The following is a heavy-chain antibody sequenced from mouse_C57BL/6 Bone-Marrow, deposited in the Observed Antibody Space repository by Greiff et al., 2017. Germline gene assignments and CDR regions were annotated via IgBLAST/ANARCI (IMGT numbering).Heavy chain of an antibody. D-gene: IGHD4-1*01. CDR3: SRSEKPGHWYFDV. CDR1: GYAFSSYW. J-gene: IGHJ1*03. Sequence: QVQLQQSGAELVKPGASVKISCKASGYAFSSYWMNWVKQRPGKGLEWIGQIYPGDGDTNYNGKFKGKATLTADKSSSTAYMQLSSLTSEDSAVYFCSRSEKPGHWYFDVFGTGTPLTVSS. V-gene: IGHV1-80*01. CDR2: IYPGDGDT.